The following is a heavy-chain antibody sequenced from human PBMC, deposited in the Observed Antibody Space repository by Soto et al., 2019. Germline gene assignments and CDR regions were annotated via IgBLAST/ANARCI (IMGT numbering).Heavy chain of an antibody. CDR1: GYTFTSYA. J-gene: IGHJ6*02. CDR3: ASSHIAAAPYGMDF. D-gene: IGHD6-13*01. CDR2: INAGNGNT. V-gene: IGHV1-3*01. Sequence: ASVKVSCKASGYTFTSYAMHWVRQAPGQRLEWMGWINAGNGNTKYSQKFQGRVTITRDTSASTAYMGLSSLRSEDTAVYYCASSHIAAAPYGMDFWGQGTTVTVSS.